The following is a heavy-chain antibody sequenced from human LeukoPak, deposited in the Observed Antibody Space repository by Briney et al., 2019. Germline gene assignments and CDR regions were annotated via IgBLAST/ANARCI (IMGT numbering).Heavy chain of an antibody. Sequence: SGGSLRLSWEAPGFTFSGYGRNWARRAQGKGRGWVANIKQDGSEKYYVDSMKGRFTISRDNAQNSLSLQMNRLRAEDTALYYRARGDSGWYDWAVDYWGQGTLVTVSS. CDR3: ARGDSGWYDWAVDY. J-gene: IGHJ4*02. D-gene: IGHD6-13*01. V-gene: IGHV3-7*01. CDR2: IKQDGSEK. CDR1: GFTFSGYG.